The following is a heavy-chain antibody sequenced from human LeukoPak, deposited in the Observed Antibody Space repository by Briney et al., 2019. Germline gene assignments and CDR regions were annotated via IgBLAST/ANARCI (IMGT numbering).Heavy chain of an antibody. CDR1: GYSFTYYW. CDR3: ARWGSSNYFYYSIDV. J-gene: IGHJ6*01. CDR2: IDPGDSDT. D-gene: IGHD3-10*01. Sequence: GKPLKTSSKGYGYSFTYYWIGWVRQRPGKVLECMEIIDPGDSDTKHCPSIQGKITISSDKSLSTPYLQWSSLKASDTAMYYCARWGSSNYFYYSIDVWGQGTTVTVSS. V-gene: IGHV5-51*01.